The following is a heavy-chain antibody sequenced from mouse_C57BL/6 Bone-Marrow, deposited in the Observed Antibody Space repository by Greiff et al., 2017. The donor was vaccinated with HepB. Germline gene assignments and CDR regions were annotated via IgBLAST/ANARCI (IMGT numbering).Heavy chain of an antibody. J-gene: IGHJ3*01. Sequence: QVQLQQSGPELVKPGASVKISCKASGYEFSSSWMNGVKQRPGKGLEWIGRIYPGDGDNKYNGQFTGKATLTADKSSSTAYMQISSLTSEDSAVYFCARPHDYGSSPFAYWGQGTLVTVSA. CDR2: IYPGDGDN. CDR1: GYEFSSSW. CDR3: ARPHDYGSSPFAY. D-gene: IGHD1-1*01. V-gene: IGHV1-82*01.